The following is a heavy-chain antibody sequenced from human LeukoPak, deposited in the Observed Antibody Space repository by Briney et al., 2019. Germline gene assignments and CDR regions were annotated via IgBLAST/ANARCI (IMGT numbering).Heavy chain of an antibody. CDR2: IYYSGST. J-gene: IGHJ3*02. Sequence: SGTPSLTCTVSVGSISSSSYYWGWIRQPPGKGLEWIGSIYYSGSTYYNPSRKSRVTISVDTSKNKFSLKLNSVTAADTAVYYCARALYVRDAFDIWGQGTMVTVSS. CDR1: VGSISSSSYY. D-gene: IGHD2-8*01. CDR3: ARALYVRDAFDI. V-gene: IGHV4-39*07.